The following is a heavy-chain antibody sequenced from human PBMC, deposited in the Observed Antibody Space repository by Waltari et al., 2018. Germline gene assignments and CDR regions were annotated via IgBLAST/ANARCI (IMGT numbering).Heavy chain of an antibody. V-gene: IGHV3-30*03. J-gene: IGHJ4*02. CDR3: ARGSYSSGCDF. Sequence: QLVGSGGGVVQPGGSLRLSCAASGFTFRNYGMHWVRQSPGKGLGWVAVRLSDGSNEYYAASVKGRFTISRDNSKNTLYLQMNSLRVQDTAVYYCARGSYSSGCDFWGQGTQVTVSS. CDR2: RLSDGSNE. D-gene: IGHD6-19*01. CDR1: GFTFRNYG.